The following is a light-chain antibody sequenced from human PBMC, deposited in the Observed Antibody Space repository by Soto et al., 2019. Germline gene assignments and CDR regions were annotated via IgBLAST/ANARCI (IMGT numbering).Light chain of an antibody. CDR1: QSVSSY. V-gene: IGKV3-11*01. J-gene: IGKJ2*01. CDR3: QQRYNWPRT. CDR2: DAS. Sequence: EIVLTQSPATLSLSPGERATLSCRASQSVSSYLAWYQQKPGQAPRLLIFDASNRATGIPARFSGSGSGTDFTLTINRLEPEDFAVYYCQQRYNWPRTFGQGTKLEIK.